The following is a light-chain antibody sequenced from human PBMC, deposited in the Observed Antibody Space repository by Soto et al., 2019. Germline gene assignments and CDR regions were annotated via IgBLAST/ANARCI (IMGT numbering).Light chain of an antibody. CDR3: SSYTSSSTYV. Sequence: QSALTQPAPVSGSPGQSIAISCTGTSSDVGGYNYVSWYQQHPGKTPKLMISEVSNRPSGVSNRFSGSKSGNTASLTISGLQAEDEADYYCSSYTSSSTYVFGTGTKLAVL. CDR1: SSDVGGYNY. J-gene: IGLJ1*01. CDR2: EVS. V-gene: IGLV2-14*01.